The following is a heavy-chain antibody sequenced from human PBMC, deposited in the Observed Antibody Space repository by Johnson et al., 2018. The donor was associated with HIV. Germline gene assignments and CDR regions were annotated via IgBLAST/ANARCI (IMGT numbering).Heavy chain of an antibody. V-gene: IGHV3-64*01. CDR3: ARGSGQWLAAGLIQGTAFDM. J-gene: IGHJ3*02. Sequence: VQLVESGGGLVQPGGSLRLSCAASGFTFSSYAMHWVRQAPGKGLEYVSAISSDGGTTYYANSVKGRFTISRDNSKNTLYLQMGSLRADDMAVYYCARGSGQWLAAGLIQGTAFDMWGQGTMVTVSS. CDR2: ISSDGGTT. D-gene: IGHD6-19*01. CDR1: GFTFSSYA.